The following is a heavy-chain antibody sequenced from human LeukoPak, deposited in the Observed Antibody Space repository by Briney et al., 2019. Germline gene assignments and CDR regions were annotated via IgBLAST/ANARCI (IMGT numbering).Heavy chain of an antibody. J-gene: IGHJ5*02. CDR1: GYTLTELS. D-gene: IGHD1-7*01. CDR3: ATGPVLPYNWNYGCWFDP. CDR2: FYPEDGET. Sequence: ASVRVSCKVSGYTLTELSMHWVRQAPGKGLEWRGGFYPEDGETIHAQKFQGRVTMTEDTSTDTAYMELSSLRSEDTAVYYCATGPVLPYNWNYGCWFDPWGQGTLITVSS. V-gene: IGHV1-24*01.